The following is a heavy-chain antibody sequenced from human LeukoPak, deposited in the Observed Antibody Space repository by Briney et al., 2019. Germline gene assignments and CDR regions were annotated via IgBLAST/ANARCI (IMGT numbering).Heavy chain of an antibody. V-gene: IGHV4-59*01. CDR2: IYYSGST. J-gene: IGHJ4*02. D-gene: IGHD5/OR15-5a*01. CDR1: GGSISSYY. Sequence: PSETLSLTCTVSGGSISSYYWSWIRQPPGKGLEWIGYIYYSGSTNYNPSLKSRVTISVDTSKNQFSLKLSSVTAADTAVYYCARVAVLSTFDYWGQGTLVTVSS. CDR3: ARVAVLSTFDY.